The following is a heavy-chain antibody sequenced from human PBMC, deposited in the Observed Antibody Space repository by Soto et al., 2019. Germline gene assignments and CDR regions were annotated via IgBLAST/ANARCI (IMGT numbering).Heavy chain of an antibody. CDR3: ARGSLEYHDSSGLFVGAFDV. V-gene: IGHV4-31*03. CDR1: GGYITNGGYF. Sequence: SETLSLTCTVSGGYITNGGYFWSWIRHHPGKGLEWIGYIYYSGSAYYNPSLKSRLTISVDTSKNHFSLKLSSVTTADTAVYYCARGSLEYHDSSGLFVGAFDVWGQGTMVTVSS. CDR2: IYYSGSA. D-gene: IGHD3-22*01. J-gene: IGHJ3*01.